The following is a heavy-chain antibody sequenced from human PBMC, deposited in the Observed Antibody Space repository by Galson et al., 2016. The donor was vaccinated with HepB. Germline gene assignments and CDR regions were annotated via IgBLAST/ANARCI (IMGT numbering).Heavy chain of an antibody. CDR3: AKVSRRDYALPYFDY. D-gene: IGHD4/OR15-4a*01. V-gene: IGHV3-23*01. Sequence: SLRLSCAASGFTFNTYAMSWVRQAPGKGLEWVSTISHTGGSTYYADSVKGRFTIPRDNSKNTLYLQMNSLRAEDTAVYYCAKVSRRDYALPYFDYWGQGTLVTVSS. CDR1: GFTFNTYA. J-gene: IGHJ4*02. CDR2: ISHTGGST.